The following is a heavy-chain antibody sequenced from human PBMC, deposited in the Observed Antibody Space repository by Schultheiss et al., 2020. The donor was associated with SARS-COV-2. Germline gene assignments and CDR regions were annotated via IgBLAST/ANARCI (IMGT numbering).Heavy chain of an antibody. J-gene: IGHJ4*02. D-gene: IGHD3-22*01. CDR1: DYSISSGYY. CDR2: IYYSGST. V-gene: IGHV4-38-2*01. CDR3: ARVMGGYYDSSGPYYFDY. Sequence: SETLSLTCAVSDYSISSGYYWGWIRQPPGKGLEWIGYIYYSGSTNYNPSLKSRVTISVDTSKNQLSLKLRSVTAADTAVYYCARVMGGYYDSSGPYYFDYWGQGTLVTVSS.